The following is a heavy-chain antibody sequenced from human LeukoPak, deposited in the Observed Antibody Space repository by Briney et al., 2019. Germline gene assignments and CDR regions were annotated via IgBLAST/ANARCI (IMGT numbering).Heavy chain of an antibody. Sequence: SETLSLTCTVSGGSISSYYWSWIRQPPGKGLEWIGYIYYSGSTNYNPSLKSRVTISVDTSKNQFSLKLSSVTAADTAVYYCARAERDYGSRWRGNYHYYGMDAWGQGTTVTVSS. D-gene: IGHD4-17*01. V-gene: IGHV4-59*01. CDR2: IYYSGST. CDR3: ARAERDYGSRWRGNYHYYGMDA. CDR1: GGSISSYY. J-gene: IGHJ6*02.